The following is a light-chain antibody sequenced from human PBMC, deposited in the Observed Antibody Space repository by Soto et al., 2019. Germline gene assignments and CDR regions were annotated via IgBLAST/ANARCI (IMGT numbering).Light chain of an antibody. J-gene: IGKJ4*01. CDR3: QQRSTWPLT. CDR2: DAS. Sequence: EIVLTQSPATLSLSPGERATLSCRASQSVSSYLACYQQKPGQAPRLLIYDASNMATVIPARFSGSGSGTDFTLTISSLEPEEFAVYYCQQRSTWPLTFGGGTQVAIK. CDR1: QSVSSY. V-gene: IGKV3-11*01.